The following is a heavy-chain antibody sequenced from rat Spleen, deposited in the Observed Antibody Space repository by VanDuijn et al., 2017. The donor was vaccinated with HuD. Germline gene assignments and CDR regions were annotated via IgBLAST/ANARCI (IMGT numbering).Heavy chain of an antibody. V-gene: IGHV5-25*01. CDR3: ARHTTDYYYFDY. Sequence: EVQLVESGGGLVQPGRSMKLSCAASGFTLSNYYMAWVRQAPTKGLEWVASISTGRGNSYYRDSVKGRFTISRDNAKSTLYLQMDSLRSEDTATYYCARHTTDYYYFDYWGQGVMVAVSS. CDR2: ISTGRGNS. D-gene: IGHD1-6*01. CDR1: GFTLSNYY. J-gene: IGHJ2*01.